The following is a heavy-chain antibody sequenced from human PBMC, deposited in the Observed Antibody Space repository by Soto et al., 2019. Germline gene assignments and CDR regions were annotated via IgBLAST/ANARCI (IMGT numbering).Heavy chain of an antibody. D-gene: IGHD1-1*01. CDR1: GFTFGNYW. V-gene: IGHV3-74*01. CDR2: ISDYGRI. Sequence: EVQLVESGGGLVQSGGSLRLSCAASGFTFGNYWMHWVRQAPGKGLVWVSRISDYGRINYADSVKDRFIISRDDARSELYLQLNDLRVEDTATYYCARGGLEPFDHWGQGAVVTVSS. CDR3: ARGGLEPFDH. J-gene: IGHJ4*02.